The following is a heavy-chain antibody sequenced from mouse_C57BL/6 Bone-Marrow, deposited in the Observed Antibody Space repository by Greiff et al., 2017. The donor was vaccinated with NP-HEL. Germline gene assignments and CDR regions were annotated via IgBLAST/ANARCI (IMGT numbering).Heavy chain of an antibody. Sequence: VQGVESGGDLVKPGGSLKLSCAASGFTFSSYGMSWVRQTPDKRLEWVATISSGGSYTYYPDSVKGRFTISRDNAKNTLYLQMSSLKSEDTAMYYCARNYGLDYWGQGTTLTVSS. J-gene: IGHJ2*01. CDR2: ISSGGSYT. CDR1: GFTFSSYG. V-gene: IGHV5-6*01. CDR3: ARNYGLDY. D-gene: IGHD1-1*01.